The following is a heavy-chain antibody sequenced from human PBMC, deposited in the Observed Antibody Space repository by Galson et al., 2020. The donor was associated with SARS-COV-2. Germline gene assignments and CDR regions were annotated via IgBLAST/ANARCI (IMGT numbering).Heavy chain of an antibody. CDR1: GYTLTELS. CDR2: FDPEDGET. CDR3: ATPAPGPYYYYGMDV. Sequence: ASVTVSCKVSGYTLTELSMHWVRQAPGKGLEWMGGFDPEDGETIYAQKFQGRVTMTEDTSTDTAYMELSSLRSEDTAVYYCATPAPGPYYYYGMDVWGQGTTVTVSS. V-gene: IGHV1-24*01. J-gene: IGHJ6*02.